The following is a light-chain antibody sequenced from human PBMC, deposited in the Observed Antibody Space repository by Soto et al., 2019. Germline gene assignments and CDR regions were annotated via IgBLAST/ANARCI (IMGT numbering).Light chain of an antibody. CDR2: DTN. J-gene: IGLJ3*02. CDR1: TGDVTSGHY. V-gene: IGLV7-46*01. CDR3: LLTYSGGRV. Sequence: QAVVTHEPSLSVSPVGTATLTVGASTGDVTSGHYPYWVQQRPGQVPTKLTYDTNKKYSWTPARFSGSLLGGKAALTLSGAQPEDEADYYCLLTYSGGRVFGGGTKLTVL.